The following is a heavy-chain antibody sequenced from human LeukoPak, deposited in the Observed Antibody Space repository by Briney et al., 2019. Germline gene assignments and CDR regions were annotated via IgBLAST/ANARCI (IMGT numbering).Heavy chain of an antibody. CDR3: AREAVVEGYDFWSGSLRIAFDI. Sequence: ASVKVSCKASGYTFTSYYMHWVRQAPGQGLEWMGIINPSGGSTSYAQKFQGRVTMTRDTSTSTVYMELSSLRSEDTAVYYCAREAVVEGYDFWSGSLRIAFDIWGQGTMVTVSS. CDR1: GYTFTSYY. J-gene: IGHJ3*02. D-gene: IGHD3-3*01. CDR2: INPSGGST. V-gene: IGHV1-46*01.